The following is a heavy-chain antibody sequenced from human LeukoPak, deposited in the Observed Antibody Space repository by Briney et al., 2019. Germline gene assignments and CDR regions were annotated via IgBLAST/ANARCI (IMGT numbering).Heavy chain of an antibody. J-gene: IGHJ4*02. CDR1: GFTFSSYW. CDR3: ARKSASGNYPLDY. D-gene: IGHD3-10*01. CDR2: MNHDGSEK. V-gene: IGHV3-7*03. Sequence: PGGSLRLSCAASGFTFSSYWMNWVRQAPGKGLEWVANMNHDGSEKYQIDSVKGRFTISRDNAKNTVFLQMSSLRAEDTALYYCARKSASGNYPLDYWGQGTLVTVSS.